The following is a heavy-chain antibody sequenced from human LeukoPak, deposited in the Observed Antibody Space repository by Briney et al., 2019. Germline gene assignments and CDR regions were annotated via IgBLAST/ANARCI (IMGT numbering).Heavy chain of an antibody. Sequence: SQTLSLTCTVSGGSISSGSYYWSWIRQPAGKGLEWIGRIYTSGSTNYNPSLKSRVTISVDTSKNQFSLKLSSVTAADTAVYYCARDMAGGRYYYYMDAWGKGTTVTVSS. CDR3: ARDMAGGRYYYYMDA. CDR1: GGSISSGSYY. J-gene: IGHJ6*03. D-gene: IGHD6-19*01. V-gene: IGHV4-61*02. CDR2: IYTSGST.